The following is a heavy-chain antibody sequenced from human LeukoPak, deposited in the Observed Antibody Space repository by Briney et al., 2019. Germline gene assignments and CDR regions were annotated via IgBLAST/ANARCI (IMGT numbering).Heavy chain of an antibody. D-gene: IGHD6-6*01. J-gene: IGHJ6*02. CDR3: ARGQYSSQYGMDV. CDR1: GYTFTGYY. CDR2: INPNSGNT. Sequence: ASVKVSCKASGYTFTGYYMHWVRQAPGQGLEWMGWINPNSGNTGYAQKFQGRVTMTRNTSIGTAYMELSSLRSEDTAVYYCARGQYSSQYGMDVWGQGTTVTVSS. V-gene: IGHV1-8*02.